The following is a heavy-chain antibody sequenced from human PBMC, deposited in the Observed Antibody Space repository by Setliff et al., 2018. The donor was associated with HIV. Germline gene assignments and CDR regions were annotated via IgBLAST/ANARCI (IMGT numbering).Heavy chain of an antibody. CDR2: INWNGGST. CDR3: VRDKWLVPDTFDI. V-gene: IGHV3-20*04. CDR1: GFTFEDYG. Sequence: GGSLRLSCTVSGFTFEDYGMSWVRQAPGKGLEWVSGINWNGGSTGYVDSVKGRFTISRDNAKNSLYLQMNSLRAEDMALYYCVRDKWLVPDTFDIWGQGTMVTVSS. D-gene: IGHD6-19*01. J-gene: IGHJ3*02.